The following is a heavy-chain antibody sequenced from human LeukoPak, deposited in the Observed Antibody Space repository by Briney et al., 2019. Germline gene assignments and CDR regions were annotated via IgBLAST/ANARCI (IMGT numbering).Heavy chain of an antibody. Sequence: ASVKVSCKASGGTFSSYAISWVRQAPGQGLEWMGGIIPIFGTANYAQKFQGRVTITADKSTSTAYMELSSLRSEDTAVYYCASGPPYYDSSGYYSGYFDYWGQGTLVTVPS. D-gene: IGHD3-22*01. V-gene: IGHV1-69*06. CDR1: GGTFSSYA. CDR2: IIPIFGTA. J-gene: IGHJ4*02. CDR3: ASGPPYYDSSGYYSGYFDY.